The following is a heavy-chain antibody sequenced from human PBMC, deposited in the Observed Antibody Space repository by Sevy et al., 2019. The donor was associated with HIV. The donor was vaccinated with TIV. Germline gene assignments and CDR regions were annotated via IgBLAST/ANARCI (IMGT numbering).Heavy chain of an antibody. J-gene: IGHJ6*02. CDR1: GYTITSYD. D-gene: IGHD6-13*01. CDR3: ARGPGIASAGPGGDYYYGMDV. CDR2: MNPNSGNT. V-gene: IGHV1-8*01. Sequence: ASVKVSCKASGYTITSYDINWVRQATGQGLEWMGWMNPNSGNTGYAQKFQGRVTMTRNTSISTAYMELSSLRSEDTAVYYCARGPGIASAGPGGDYYYGMDVWGQGTTVTVSS.